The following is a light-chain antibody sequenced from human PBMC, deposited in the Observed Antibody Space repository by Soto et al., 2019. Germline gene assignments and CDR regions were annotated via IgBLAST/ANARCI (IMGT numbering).Light chain of an antibody. CDR3: QEYNSWPLT. Sequence: EIVMTQSPATLSVSPGERATLSCRASQSVGSDLAWYQQKPGQAPRLVIYDIFTRATSVPTRISGSGSGTELTLTTSTLQSKDFAIYYCQEYNSWPLTFGGGTKVEIK. CDR1: QSVGSD. J-gene: IGKJ4*01. CDR2: DIF. V-gene: IGKV3D-15*01.